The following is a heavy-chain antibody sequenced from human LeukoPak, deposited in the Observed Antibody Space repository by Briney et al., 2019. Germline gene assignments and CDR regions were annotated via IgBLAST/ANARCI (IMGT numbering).Heavy chain of an antibody. D-gene: IGHD2-15*01. J-gene: IGHJ3*01. CDR3: ANADRFCSGSCHVPDAFDF. CDR2: IFDSGRT. CDR1: GASISSGDYY. V-gene: IGHV4-30-2*01. Sequence: PSETLSLTCTVSGASISSGDYYWTWNRQPPGKGLEWIGYIFDSGRTDFNPSLKSRVTISVDRSKNQFSLRLSSVTAADTAVYYCANADRFCSGSCHVPDAFDFWGQGTMVTVSS.